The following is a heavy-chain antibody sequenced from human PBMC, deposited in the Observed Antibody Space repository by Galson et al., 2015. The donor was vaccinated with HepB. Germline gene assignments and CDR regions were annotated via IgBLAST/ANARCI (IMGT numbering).Heavy chain of an antibody. V-gene: IGHV1-69*13. J-gene: IGHJ5*02. CDR2: IIPLFGTT. Sequence: SVKVSCKASGGTFSDYAISWVRQAPGQGLEWMGGIIPLFGTTIFAQKFQGRVTITADESKNTAYMELSSLRSEDTAVYYCARSNLSYYDAGTHYIRQNKYTWFDPWGQGTLVTVSS. CDR3: ARSNLSYYDAGTHYIRQNKYTWFDP. CDR1: GGTFSDYA. D-gene: IGHD3-22*01.